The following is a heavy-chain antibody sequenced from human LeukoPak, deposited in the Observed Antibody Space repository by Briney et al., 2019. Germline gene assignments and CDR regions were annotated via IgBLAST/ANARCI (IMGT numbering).Heavy chain of an antibody. CDR1: VYTFTTFV. CDR3: ARDWDGRQNWFDP. CDR2: TSTLETT. J-gene: IGHJ5*02. D-gene: IGHD1-26*01. V-gene: IGHV1-18*01. Sequence: GSSPKVSCKPSVYTFTTFVMSWVPQHPGQRPEGMGCTSTLETTNLARKFQGRVTMTTDTSTSTVYMKLRSLSSDDTAVYYCARDWDGRQNWFDPWGQGTLVTVSS.